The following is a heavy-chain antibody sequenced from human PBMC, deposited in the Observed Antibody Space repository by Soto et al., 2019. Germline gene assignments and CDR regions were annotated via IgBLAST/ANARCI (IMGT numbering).Heavy chain of an antibody. CDR2: IYYSGST. CDR1: GGSISSGGYY. CDR3: ARVKDGYNFYYYGMDV. V-gene: IGHV4-31*03. Sequence: QVQLQESGPGLVKPSQTLSLTCTVSGGSISSGGYYWSWIRQHPGKGLEWIGYIYYSGSTYYNPSLKSRVTISVETSKNQFSLKLSSVTAADTAVYYCARVKDGYNFYYYGMDVWGQGTTVTVSS. J-gene: IGHJ6*02. D-gene: IGHD5-12*01.